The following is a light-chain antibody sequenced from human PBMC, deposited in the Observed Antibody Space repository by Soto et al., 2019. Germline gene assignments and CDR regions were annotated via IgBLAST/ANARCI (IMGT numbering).Light chain of an antibody. CDR2: GAS. J-gene: IGKJ1*01. CDR3: QQYGSSGT. CDR1: QRVSNTY. V-gene: IGKV3-20*01. Sequence: FVLTHSQGPLSLSPGERATLSCRASQRVSNTYLAWYQQKPGQAPRLLIYGASNRATGIPDRFSGSGSGTDFTLTISRLEPEDFAVYYCQQYGSSGTFGQGTKVEIK.